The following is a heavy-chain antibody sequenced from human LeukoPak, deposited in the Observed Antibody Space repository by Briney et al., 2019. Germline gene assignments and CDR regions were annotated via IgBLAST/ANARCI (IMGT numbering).Heavy chain of an antibody. Sequence: PGGSLRLSCVASGFKFAMHWVRRAPGKGLEWVSGLGWHSGSIGYADSVKGRFIISRDNAKNPLYLEMTSLRPEDSALYYCAKETKVGENLYYFDYWGRGSLVTVSS. CDR1: GFKFA. J-gene: IGHJ4*02. D-gene: IGHD1-26*01. V-gene: IGHV3-9*01. CDR3: AKETKVGENLYYFDY. CDR2: LGWHSGSI.